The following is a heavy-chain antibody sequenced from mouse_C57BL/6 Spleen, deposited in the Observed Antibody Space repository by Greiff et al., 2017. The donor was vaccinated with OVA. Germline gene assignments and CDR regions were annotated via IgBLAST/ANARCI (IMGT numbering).Heavy chain of an antibody. CDR3: ASRDGSSSFDY. J-gene: IGHJ2*01. CDR2: IDPSDSYT. Sequence: QVQLQQPGAELVMPGASVKLSCKASGYTFTSYWMHWVKQRPGQGLEWIGEIDPSDSYTNYNQKFKGKSTLTVDKSSSSAYMQLSSLTSEDSAVYYCASRDGSSSFDYWGQGTTLTVSS. V-gene: IGHV1-69*01. D-gene: IGHD1-1*01. CDR1: GYTFTSYW.